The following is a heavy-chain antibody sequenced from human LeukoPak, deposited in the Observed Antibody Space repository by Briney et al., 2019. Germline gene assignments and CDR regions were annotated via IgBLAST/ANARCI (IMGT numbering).Heavy chain of an antibody. CDR2: INPKSGYT. CDR3: AKLGGEKWIQLWFDY. D-gene: IGHD5-18*01. CDR1: GYTFTTLD. Sequence: ASVKVSCKASGYTFTTLDINWVRQATGQGLEWMGWINPKSGYTGYAQKFQGRVTITRDTSISTAYMELSSLRSEDTAVYYCAKLGGEKWIQLWFDYWGQGTLVTVSS. J-gene: IGHJ4*02. V-gene: IGHV1-8*03.